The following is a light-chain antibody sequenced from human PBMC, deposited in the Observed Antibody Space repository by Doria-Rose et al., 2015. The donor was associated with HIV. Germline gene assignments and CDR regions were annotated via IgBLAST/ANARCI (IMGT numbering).Light chain of an antibody. CDR1: QSFSSTY. Sequence: QSPGTLSLSPGERATLSCRASQSFSSTYLAWYQQKPGQAPSLLIYDGSTRATGIPDRFNASGSGTDFTLTINILEPEDFALYYCHQYGTSWTFGQGTKVEI. V-gene: IGKV3-20*01. J-gene: IGKJ1*01. CDR3: HQYGTSWT. CDR2: DGS.